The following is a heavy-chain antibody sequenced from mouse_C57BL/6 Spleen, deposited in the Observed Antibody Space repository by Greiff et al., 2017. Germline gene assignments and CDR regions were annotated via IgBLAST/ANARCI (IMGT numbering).Heavy chain of an antibody. CDR1: GFNIKDDY. D-gene: IGHD1-1*01. J-gene: IGHJ3*01. CDR3: TTWDGSSPAWFAY. CDR2: IDPENGDT. V-gene: IGHV14-4*01. Sequence: EVKLMESGAELVRPGASVKLSCTASGFNIKDDYMHWVKQRPEQGLEWIGWIDPENGDTEYASKFQGKATITADTSSNTAYLQLSSLTSEDTAVYYCTTWDGSSPAWFAYWGQGTLVTVSA.